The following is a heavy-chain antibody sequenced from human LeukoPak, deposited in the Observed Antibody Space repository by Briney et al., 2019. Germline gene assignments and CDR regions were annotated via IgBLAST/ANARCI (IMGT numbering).Heavy chain of an antibody. CDR1: GYTFTGYY. CDR2: INPNSGGT. J-gene: IGHJ4*02. CDR3: ARGGFDY. Sequence: GASVKVSCKASGYTFTGYYMHWVRQAPGQGLEWMARINPNSGGTDYAQKFQGRVTMTWDTSISTAYMELSRLTSDDTAMYYCARGGFDYWGQGTLVTVSS. V-gene: IGHV1-2*06. D-gene: IGHD3-10*01.